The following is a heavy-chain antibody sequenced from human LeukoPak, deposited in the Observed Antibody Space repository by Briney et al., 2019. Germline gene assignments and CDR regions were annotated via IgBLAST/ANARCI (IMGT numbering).Heavy chain of an antibody. V-gene: IGHV1-3*01. J-gene: IGHJ6*02. CDR1: GYTFTSYA. D-gene: IGHD2-8*01. CDR2: INAGNGNT. CDR3: ARDLLYLGYYYYGMDV. Sequence: ASVKVSCRASGYTFTSYAMHWVRQAPGQRLEWMGWINAGNGNTKYSQKFQGRVTITRDTSASTAYMELSSLRSEDTAVYYCARDLLYLGYYYYGMDVWGQGTTVTVSS.